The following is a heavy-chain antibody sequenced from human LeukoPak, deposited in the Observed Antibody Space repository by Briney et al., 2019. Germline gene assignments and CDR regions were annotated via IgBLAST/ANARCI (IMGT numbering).Heavy chain of an antibody. CDR1: GFTFSSYE. CDR3: ARAPGRLEAFDI. J-gene: IGHJ3*02. D-gene: IGHD3-3*01. V-gene: IGHV3-53*01. Sequence: GGSLRLSCAASGFTFSSYEMNWVRQAPGKGLEWVSVIYSGGSTYYADSVKGRFTISRDNSKNTLYLQMNSLRAEDTAVYYCARAPGRLEAFDIWGQGTMVTVSS. CDR2: IYSGGST.